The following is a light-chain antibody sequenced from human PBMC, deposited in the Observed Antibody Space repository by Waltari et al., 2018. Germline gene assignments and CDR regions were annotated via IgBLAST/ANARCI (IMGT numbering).Light chain of an antibody. CDR3: QKYGTRPAT. CDR1: ESIGRT. CDR2: DES. V-gene: IGKV3-20*01. Sequence: EIVLTQSPGTLSLSPGERATLSCRASESIGRTLAWYQQKPGQPPRLLVYDESGRATGIPGRFSGSGSGTDFSLTISRLEPEDFAVYYCQKYGTRPATFGQGTKVEIK. J-gene: IGKJ1*01.